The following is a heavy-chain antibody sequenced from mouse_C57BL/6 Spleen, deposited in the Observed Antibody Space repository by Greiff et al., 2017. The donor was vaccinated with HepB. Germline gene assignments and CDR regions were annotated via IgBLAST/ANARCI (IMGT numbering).Heavy chain of an antibody. J-gene: IGHJ4*01. V-gene: IGHV1-63*01. CDR2: IYPGGGYT. CDR3: ARQRNYDDAMDY. Sequence: QVQLKQSGAELVRPGTSVKMSCKASGYTFTNYWIGWAKQRPGHGLEWIGDIYPGGGYTNYNEKFKGKATLTADKSSSTAYMQFSSLTSEDSAIYYCARQRNYDDAMDYWGQGTSVTVSS. CDR1: GYTFTNYW. D-gene: IGHD2-4*01.